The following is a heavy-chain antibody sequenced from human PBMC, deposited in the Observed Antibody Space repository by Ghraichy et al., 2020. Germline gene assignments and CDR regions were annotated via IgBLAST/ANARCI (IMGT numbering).Heavy chain of an antibody. Sequence: ESLNISCAVYGGSFSGYYWSWIRQPPGKGLEWIGEINHSGSTNYNPSLKSRVTISVDTSKNQFSLKLSSVTAADTAVYYCARKGDGYKAMYYWGQGTLVTVSS. V-gene: IGHV4-34*01. J-gene: IGHJ4*02. CDR3: ARKGDGYKAMYY. CDR1: GGSFSGYY. CDR2: INHSGST. D-gene: IGHD5-24*01.